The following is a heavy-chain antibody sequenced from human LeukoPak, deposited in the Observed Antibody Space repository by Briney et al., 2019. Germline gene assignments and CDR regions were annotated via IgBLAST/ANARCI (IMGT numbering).Heavy chain of an antibody. CDR3: ARAVSSGWPYYFDY. Sequence: GVSLKISCKGSGYSFTSYWIGWVRQLPGKGLEWMGIIYPGDSDTRYSPSFPGQVTISADKSISTAYLQWSSLKASDTAMYYCARAVSSGWPYYFDYWGQGTLVTVSS. V-gene: IGHV5-51*01. D-gene: IGHD6-19*01. CDR1: GYSFTSYW. J-gene: IGHJ4*02. CDR2: IYPGDSDT.